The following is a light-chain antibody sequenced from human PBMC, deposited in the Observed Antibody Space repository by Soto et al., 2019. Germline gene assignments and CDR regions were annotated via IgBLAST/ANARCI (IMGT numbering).Light chain of an antibody. CDR1: QGIRND. CDR2: DAS. J-gene: IGKJ4*01. CDR3: LQDDSYPLT. V-gene: IGKV1-6*01. Sequence: AIKMTQSPSSLSASVGDRVTITCRASQGIRNDLSWYQQKPGKAPELLIYDASSLQSGVPSRFSGSGSGTDFSLTISSLQPEDFGTYYCLQDDSYPLTFGGGTKVEIK.